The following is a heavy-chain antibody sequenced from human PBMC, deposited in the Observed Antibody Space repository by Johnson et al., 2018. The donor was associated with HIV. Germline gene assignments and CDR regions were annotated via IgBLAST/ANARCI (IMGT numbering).Heavy chain of an antibody. Sequence: QVLLVESEGGVVQPGRSLRLSCAASGFTFSNYAVHWVRQAPGKGLEWVALISYDGGIKHYADSVKGRFTISRDTSKNTLYLQMNSLRPEDTAVYYCARPYVDTTRADAFDGWGQGTMVTVSS. J-gene: IGHJ3*01. D-gene: IGHD5-18*01. CDR3: ARPYVDTTRADAFDG. CDR2: ISYDGGIK. V-gene: IGHV3-30-3*01. CDR1: GFTFSNYA.